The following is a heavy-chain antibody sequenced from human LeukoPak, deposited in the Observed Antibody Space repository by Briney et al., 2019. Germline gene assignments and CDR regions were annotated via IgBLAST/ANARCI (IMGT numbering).Heavy chain of an antibody. V-gene: IGHV3-9*01. J-gene: IGHJ4*02. CDR3: AKDIRSISGGVDY. Sequence: GGSLRLSCAASGFTFDDYAMHWVRQAPGKGLEWVSGISWNSGSIGYADSVKGRFTISRDNAKNSLYLQMNSLRAEDTALYYCAKDIRSISGGVDYWGQGTLVTVSS. D-gene: IGHD5-12*01. CDR1: GFTFDDYA. CDR2: ISWNSGSI.